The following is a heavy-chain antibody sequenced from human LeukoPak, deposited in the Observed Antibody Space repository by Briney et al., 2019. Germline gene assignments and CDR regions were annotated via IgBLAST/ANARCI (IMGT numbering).Heavy chain of an antibody. CDR2: IYYSGST. CDR1: GFTFSSYA. Sequence: LRLSCAASGFTFSSYAMSWIRQPPGKGLEWIGYIYYSGSTYYNPSLKSRVTISVDTPKNQFTLKLSSVTAADTAVYYCARDKRVVPATYYYYYMDVWGKGTTVTVSS. J-gene: IGHJ6*03. D-gene: IGHD2-2*01. V-gene: IGHV4-30-4*08. CDR3: ARDKRVVPATYYYYYMDV.